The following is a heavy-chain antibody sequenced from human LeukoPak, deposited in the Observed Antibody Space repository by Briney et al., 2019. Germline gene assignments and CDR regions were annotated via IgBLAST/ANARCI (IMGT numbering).Heavy chain of an antibody. CDR2: INWNGGST. D-gene: IGHD2-15*01. Sequence: PGGSPRLSCAASGFTFDDYGMSWVRQAPGKGLEWVSGINWNGGSTGYADSVKGRFTISRDNAKSSLYLQMNSLRAEDTALYYCAREDWVPDCSGGSCYYMDVWGKGTTVTVSS. V-gene: IGHV3-20*04. CDR3: AREDWVPDCSGGSCYYMDV. J-gene: IGHJ6*03. CDR1: GFTFDDYG.